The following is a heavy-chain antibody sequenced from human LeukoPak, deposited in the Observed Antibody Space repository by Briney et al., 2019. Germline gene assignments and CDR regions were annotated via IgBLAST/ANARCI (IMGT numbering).Heavy chain of an antibody. CDR2: ISAYNGNT. V-gene: IGHV1-18*01. CDR1: GYTFTSYG. CDR3: ARVGLENPVLRYFDWLSYYFDY. J-gene: IGHJ4*02. D-gene: IGHD3-9*01. Sequence: ASVKVSCKASGYTFTSYGISWVRQAPGQGLEWMGWISAYNGNTNYAQKLQGRVTMTTDTSTSTAYMELRSLRSDDTAVYYRARVGLENPVLRYFDWLSYYFDYWGQGTLVTVSS.